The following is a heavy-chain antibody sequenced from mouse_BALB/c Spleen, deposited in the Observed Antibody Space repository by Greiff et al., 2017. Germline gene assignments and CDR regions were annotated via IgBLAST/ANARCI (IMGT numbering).Heavy chain of an antibody. CDR3: VRDSGTWYFDY. Sequence: QVQLKQSGPGLVAPSQSLSITCTVSGFSLTSYDISWIRQPPGKGLEWLGVIWTGGGTNYNSAFMSRLSISKDNSKSQVFLKMNSLQTDDTAIYYCVRDSGTWYFDYWGQGTTLTVSS. CDR2: IWTGGGT. D-gene: IGHD4-1*01. J-gene: IGHJ2*01. CDR1: GFSLTSYD. V-gene: IGHV2-9-2*01.